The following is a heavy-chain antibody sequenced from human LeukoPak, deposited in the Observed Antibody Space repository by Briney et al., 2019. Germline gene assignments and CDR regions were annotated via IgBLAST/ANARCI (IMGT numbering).Heavy chain of an antibody. D-gene: IGHD2-15*01. CDR2: IIPILGIA. CDR3: ASPCSGGSCITDAFDI. V-gene: IGHV1-69*04. CDR1: GGTFSSYA. J-gene: IGHJ3*02. Sequence: ASVKVSCKASGGTFSSYAISWVRQAPGQGLEWMGRIIPILGIANYAQKFQGRVTITADKSTSTAYMELSSLRSEDTAVYYCASPCSGGSCITDAFDIWGQGTMVTVSS.